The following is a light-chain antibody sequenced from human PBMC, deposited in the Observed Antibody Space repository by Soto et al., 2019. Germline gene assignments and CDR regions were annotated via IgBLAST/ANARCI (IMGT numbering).Light chain of an antibody. V-gene: IGKV3-20*01. Sequence: EIVLTQSPGTLSLSPGERATLSCRASQSVSSSYLAWYQQKPGQAPRLLIYGASSRATGIPDRFSCSGSGTAFTLTIRSLEPEVFSVYYCQQYASAPLTYTFHQGTKLEIK. CDR3: QQYASAPLTYT. CDR1: QSVSSSY. J-gene: IGKJ2*01. CDR2: GAS.